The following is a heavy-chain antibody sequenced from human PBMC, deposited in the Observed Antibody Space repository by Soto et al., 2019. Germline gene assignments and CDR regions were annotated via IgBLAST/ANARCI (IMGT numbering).Heavy chain of an antibody. Sequence: QVQLQESGPGLVKPSQNLSIICTVSVGALNSGGYYWRWLRQHPGKVLEWIGYIYYSGSTYYNPFLSRRSPVTSGASEIQFSLKLSSGTAADTVVYLCARAYRQSGYSRSWVFAYWGQGTLVNVSS. D-gene: IGHD6-13*01. CDR3: ARAYRQSGYSRSWVFAY. CDR2: IYYSGST. V-gene: IGHV4-31*03. CDR1: VGALNSGGYY. J-gene: IGHJ4*02.